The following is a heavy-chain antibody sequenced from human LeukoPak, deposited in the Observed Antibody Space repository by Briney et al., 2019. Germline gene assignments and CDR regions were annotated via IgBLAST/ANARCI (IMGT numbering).Heavy chain of an antibody. CDR1: GGSISSSSYY. Sequence: PSETLSLTCTVSGGSISSSSYYWGWIRQPPGKGLEWIGSIYYSGSTYYNPSLKSRVTISVDTSKNQFSLKLSSVTAADTAVYYCARAPIAAAPFDYWGQGTLVTVSS. CDR2: IYYSGST. V-gene: IGHV4-39*01. CDR3: ARAPIAAAPFDY. J-gene: IGHJ4*02. D-gene: IGHD6-13*01.